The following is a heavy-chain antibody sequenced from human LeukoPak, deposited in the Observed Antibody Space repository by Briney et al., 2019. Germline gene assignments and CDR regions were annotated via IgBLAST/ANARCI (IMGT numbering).Heavy chain of an antibody. J-gene: IGHJ6*02. V-gene: IGHV1-69*04. Sequence: ASVKVSCKASGGTFSSYAISWVRQAPGQGLEWMGRIIPIFGIANYAQKFQGRVTITADKSTSTAYMELSSLRSEDTAVYYCARAGDRRGNYYYYGVDVWGQGTTVTVSS. CDR2: IIPIFGIA. D-gene: IGHD3-16*01. CDR1: GGTFSSYA. CDR3: ARAGDRRGNYYYYGVDV.